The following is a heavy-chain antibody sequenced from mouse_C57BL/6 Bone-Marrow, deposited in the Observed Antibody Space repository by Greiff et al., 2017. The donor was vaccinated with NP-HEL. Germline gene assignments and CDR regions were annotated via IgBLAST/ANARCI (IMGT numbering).Heavy chain of an antibody. V-gene: IGHV1-69*01. D-gene: IGHD2-3*01. CDR1: GYTFTSYW. J-gene: IGHJ3*01. CDR3: ARGDDGYSAWFAY. Sequence: QVHVKQPGAELVMPGASVKLSCKASGYTFTSYWMHWVKQRPGQGLEWIGEIDPSDSYTNYNQKFKGKSTLTVDKSSSTAYMQLSSLTSEDSAVYYCARGDDGYSAWFAYWGQGTLVTVSA. CDR2: IDPSDSYT.